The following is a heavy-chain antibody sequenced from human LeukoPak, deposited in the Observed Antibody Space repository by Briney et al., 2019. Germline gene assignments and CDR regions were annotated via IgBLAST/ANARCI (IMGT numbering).Heavy chain of an antibody. CDR3: ARANGTYYDFWSGYYSPPANDAFDY. D-gene: IGHD3-3*01. CDR2: IYYSGST. J-gene: IGHJ4*02. CDR1: GGSFSGYY. V-gene: IGHV4-59*01. Sequence: SETLSLTCAVYGGSFSGYYWSWIRQPPGKGLEWIGYIYYSGSTNYNPSLKSRVTISVDTSKNQFSLKLSSVTAADTAVYYCARANGTYYDFWSGYYSPPANDAFDYWGQGTLVTVSS.